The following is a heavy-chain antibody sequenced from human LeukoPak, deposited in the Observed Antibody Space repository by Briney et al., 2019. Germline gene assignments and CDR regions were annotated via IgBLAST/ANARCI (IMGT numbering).Heavy chain of an antibody. CDR1: GYNFNSYW. CDR3: AMKYDSSWYSPFDY. V-gene: IGHV5-51*01. D-gene: IGHD6-13*01. Sequence: GESLKIFCKGSGYNFNSYWNGRVRQMPGKGLEWMGIIYPGDSDTRYSPSFQGQVTISADKSISTAYLQWSSLKASDTAMYYCAMKYDSSWYSPFDYWGQGTLVTVSS. J-gene: IGHJ4*02. CDR2: IYPGDSDT.